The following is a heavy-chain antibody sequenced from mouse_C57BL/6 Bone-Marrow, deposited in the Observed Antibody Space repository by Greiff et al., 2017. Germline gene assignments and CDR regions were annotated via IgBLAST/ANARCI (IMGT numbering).Heavy chain of an antibody. V-gene: IGHV2-4*01. CDR2: IWSGGST. J-gene: IGHJ1*03. Sequence: VQRVESGPGLVQPSQSLSITCTVSGFSLTSYGVHWVRQPPGKGLEWLGVIWSGGSTDYNAAFISRLSISKDNSKSQVFFKMNSLQADDTAIYYCAKGIYSNRYFDVWGTGTTVTVSS. CDR1: GFSLTSYG. D-gene: IGHD2-5*01. CDR3: AKGIYSNRYFDV.